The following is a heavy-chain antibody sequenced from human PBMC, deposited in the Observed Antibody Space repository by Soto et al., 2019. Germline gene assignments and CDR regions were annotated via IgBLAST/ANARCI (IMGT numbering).Heavy chain of an antibody. CDR1: GVSISNTSYY. CDR2: NYFSAST. J-gene: IGHJ1*01. Sequence: QLQLQESGPGLLKPSETLSLTCAVSGVSISNTSYYWVWIRQPPGKGLEWVGTNYFSASTFYNPSLKSRVPISIDTAKSQCSLRLSSVTSEDTDVYYCARHGPYWGQGPLVTVSS. CDR3: ARHGPY. V-gene: IGHV4-39*01.